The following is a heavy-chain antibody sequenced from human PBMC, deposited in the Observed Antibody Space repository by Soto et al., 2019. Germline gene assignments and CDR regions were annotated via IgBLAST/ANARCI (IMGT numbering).Heavy chain of an antibody. CDR2: MNPNSGNT. D-gene: IGHD2-2*01. CDR1: GYTFTSYD. CDR3: ARGYCSSTICYAGYFGY. J-gene: IGHJ4*02. V-gene: IGHV1-8*01. Sequence: QVQLVQSGAEVKKPGASVKVSCKASGYTFTSYDINWVRQATGQGLEWMGWMNPNSGNTGYAQKFQGRVTMTRNTSISTAYMELSSLRSEDTAVYYCARGYCSSTICYAGYFGYWGQGTLVTLSS.